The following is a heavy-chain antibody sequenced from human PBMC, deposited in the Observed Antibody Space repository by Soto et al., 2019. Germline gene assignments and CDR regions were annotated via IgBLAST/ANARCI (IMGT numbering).Heavy chain of an antibody. D-gene: IGHD3-22*01. CDR2: ISAYNGNT. Sequence: ASVKVSCKASGYTFTSYGISWVRQAPGQGLEWMGWISAYNGNTNYAQKLQGRVTMTTDTSTSTAYMELRSLRSDDTAVYYCARVSGTPRRYYDSSGYSPDLDIWGQGTMVTVSS. CDR1: GYTFTSYG. V-gene: IGHV1-18*01. CDR3: ARVSGTPRRYYDSSGYSPDLDI. J-gene: IGHJ3*02.